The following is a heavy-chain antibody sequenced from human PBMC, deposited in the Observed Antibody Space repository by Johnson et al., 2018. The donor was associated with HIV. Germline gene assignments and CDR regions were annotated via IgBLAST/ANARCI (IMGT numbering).Heavy chain of an antibody. D-gene: IGHD5-24*01. CDR1: GFTFSSYG. V-gene: IGHV3-30*03. CDR2: ISFAGINK. CDR3: ARDGPWLQSQRDAFDI. Sequence: QVQLVESGGGVVHPGRSLRLSCAASGFTFSSYGMHWVRQAPGKGLEWVAGISFAGINKYYRDSVKGRFTISRDNSKNTLYLQMNSLRAEDTAVYYCARDGPWLQSQRDAFDIWGQGTMVTVSS. J-gene: IGHJ3*02.